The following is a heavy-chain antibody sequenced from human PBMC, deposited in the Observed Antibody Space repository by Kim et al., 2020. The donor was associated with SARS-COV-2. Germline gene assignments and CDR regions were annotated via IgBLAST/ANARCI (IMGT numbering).Heavy chain of an antibody. CDR1: GGTFSSYS. CDR3: ARGGWAVVPAASGYYYYYMDV. J-gene: IGHJ6*03. Sequence: SVKVSCKAFGGTFSSYSISWVRQAPGQGLEWMGGIIPIFGTANYAQKFRGRVTITADESTSTAYMELSSLRSEDTAVYYCARGGWAVVPAASGYYYYYMDVWGKGPTVTVSS. V-gene: IGHV1-69*13. D-gene: IGHD2-2*01. CDR2: IIPIFGTA.